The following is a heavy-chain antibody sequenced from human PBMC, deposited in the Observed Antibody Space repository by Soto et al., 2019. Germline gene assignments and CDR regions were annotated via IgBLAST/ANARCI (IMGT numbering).Heavy chain of an antibody. CDR2: INPNSGGT. V-gene: IGHV1-2*04. Sequence: QVQLVQSGAEVKKPGASVKVSCKASGYTFTGYYMHWVRQAPGQGLEWMGWINPNSGGTNYAQKFQGWVTMTRDTSISTAYMELGRLRSDDTAVYYCARQYCSGGSGYSLDYWGQGTLVTVSS. CDR1: GYTFTGYY. CDR3: ARQYCSGGSGYSLDY. D-gene: IGHD2-15*01. J-gene: IGHJ4*02.